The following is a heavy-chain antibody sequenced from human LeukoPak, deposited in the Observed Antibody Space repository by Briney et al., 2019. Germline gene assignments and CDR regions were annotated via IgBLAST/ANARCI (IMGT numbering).Heavy chain of an antibody. J-gene: IGHJ6*02. Sequence: GGSLRLSCAASGFTFSSYAMSWVRQPPGKGLEWVSGISGSGGSTHYADSVKGRFTISRDNSKNTLYLQMNSLRAEDTAVYYCAKSRGSSTSAYAMDVWGQGTTVTVSS. V-gene: IGHV3-23*01. CDR1: GFTFSSYA. D-gene: IGHD2-2*01. CDR3: AKSRGSSTSAYAMDV. CDR2: ISGSGGST.